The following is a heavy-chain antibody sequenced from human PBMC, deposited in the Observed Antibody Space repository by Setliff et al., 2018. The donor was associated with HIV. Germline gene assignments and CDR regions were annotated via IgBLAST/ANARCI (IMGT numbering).Heavy chain of an antibody. J-gene: IGHJ4*02. D-gene: IGHD4-17*01. V-gene: IGHV4-38-2*02. CDR2: IYHSGST. Sequence: KASETLSLTCTVSGFSISSDYYGGWIRQPPGKGLEWIGSIYHSGSTYYNPSLQSRVTMAVDTSKNQFSLKLSSVTAADTAVYYCARDRSRDDYGVSVRVYFDYWGQGTLVTVSS. CDR3: ARDRSRDDYGVSVRVYFDY. CDR1: GFSISSDYY.